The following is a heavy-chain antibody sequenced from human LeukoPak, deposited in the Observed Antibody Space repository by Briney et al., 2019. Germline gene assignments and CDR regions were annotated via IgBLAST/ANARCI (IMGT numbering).Heavy chain of an antibody. J-gene: IGHJ4*02. CDR3: ARDLYTLGY. D-gene: IGHD3-16*01. V-gene: IGHV3-21*01. CDR2: ISSSSGYI. Sequence: NPGGSLRLSCAASGFTFSSYSMNWVRQAPGKGLEWVSSISSSSGYIYYADSVKGRFTISRDNAKNSLYLQMNSLRAEDTAVYYCARDLYTLGYWGQGTLVTVSS. CDR1: GFTFSSYS.